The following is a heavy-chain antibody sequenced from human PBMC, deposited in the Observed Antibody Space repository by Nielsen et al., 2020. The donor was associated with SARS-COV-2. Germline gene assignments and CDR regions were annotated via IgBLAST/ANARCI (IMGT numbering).Heavy chain of an antibody. V-gene: IGHV3-23*01. CDR1: GFTFSMYA. CDR3: AKQGSHSVVGWQNWSDS. CDR2: ISASGGNT. Sequence: GGSLRLSCTASGFTFSMYAMSWVRQAPGKGLEWVSLISASGGNTYYAGSVKGRFTVSRDNSKHTLYLQMNSLRAEDTAVYYCAKQGSHSVVGWQNWSDSWGQGTLVTVSP. D-gene: IGHD1-26*01. J-gene: IGHJ5*01.